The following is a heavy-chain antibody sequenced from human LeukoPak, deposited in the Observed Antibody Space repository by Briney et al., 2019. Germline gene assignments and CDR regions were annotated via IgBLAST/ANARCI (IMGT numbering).Heavy chain of an antibody. D-gene: IGHD6-13*01. CDR1: GFTFSSYA. Sequence: GGSLRLSCAASGFTFSSYAMSWVRQAPGKGLEWVSAISGSGGSTYYADSVKGRFTISRDNAKNSLYLQMNSLRAEDTAVYYCARGSSSRTTDDYWGQGTLVTVSS. J-gene: IGHJ4*02. CDR2: ISGSGGST. V-gene: IGHV3-23*01. CDR3: ARGSSSRTTDDY.